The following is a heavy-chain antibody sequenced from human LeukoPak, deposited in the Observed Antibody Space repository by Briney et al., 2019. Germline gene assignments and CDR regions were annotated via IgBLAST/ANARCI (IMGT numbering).Heavy chain of an antibody. CDR3: ARLWPRTARYYYYYMDV. J-gene: IGHJ6*03. D-gene: IGHD2-21*02. Sequence: SETLSLTCTVSGYSISSGYYWGWIRQPPGKGLEWIGEINHSGSTNYNPSLKSRVTISVDTSKNQFSLKLSSVTAADTAVYYCARLWPRTARYYYYYMDVWGKGTTVTISS. V-gene: IGHV4-38-2*02. CDR2: INHSGST. CDR1: GYSISSGYY.